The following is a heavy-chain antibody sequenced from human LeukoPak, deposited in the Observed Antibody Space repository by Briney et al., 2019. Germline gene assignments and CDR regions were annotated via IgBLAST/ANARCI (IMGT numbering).Heavy chain of an antibody. D-gene: IGHD6-19*01. J-gene: IGHJ1*01. CDR1: GGSFSGY. CDR3: ARRSHYSGWYV. V-gene: IGHV4-34*01. CDR2: INQTGST. Sequence: PSETLSLTCAVYGGSFSGYWSWIRQPPGASLEWIGEINQTGSTNYNPSLKSRVTISVDTSKNQFSLKLTSVTAADTAVYYCARRSHYSGWYVWGQGTLVTVSS.